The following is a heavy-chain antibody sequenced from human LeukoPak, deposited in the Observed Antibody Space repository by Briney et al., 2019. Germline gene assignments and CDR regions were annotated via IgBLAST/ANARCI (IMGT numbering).Heavy chain of an antibody. Sequence: PSETLSLTCTVSGGSISSGSYYWSWIRQPAGKGLEWIGSIYYSGSTYYNPSLKSRVTISVDTSKNQFSLKLSSVTAADTAVYYCARAYGGYAWPAGYWGQGTLVTVSS. CDR2: IYYSGST. CDR3: ARAYGGYAWPAGY. V-gene: IGHV4-39*01. J-gene: IGHJ4*02. D-gene: IGHD5-12*01. CDR1: GGSISSGSYY.